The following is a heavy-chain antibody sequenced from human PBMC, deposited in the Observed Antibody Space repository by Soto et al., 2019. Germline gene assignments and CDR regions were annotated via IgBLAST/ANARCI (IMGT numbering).Heavy chain of an antibody. CDR1: GGSFSDFY. V-gene: IGHV4-34*02. CDR3: GPRGAVAPRGY. D-gene: IGHD2-15*01. CDR2: INHIGYR. Sequence: QVQLQQWGAGLLKPSETLSLTCAVSGGSFSDFYWTWIRQLPGKGLEWIGEINHIGYRNYNPSLESRVAISVDTSKNQFSLLLRSATAADTAVYYFGPRGAVAPRGYWGQGTLVTVSS. J-gene: IGHJ4*02.